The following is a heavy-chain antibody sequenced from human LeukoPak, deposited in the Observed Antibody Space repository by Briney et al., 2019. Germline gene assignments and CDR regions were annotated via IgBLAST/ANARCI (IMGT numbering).Heavy chain of an antibody. V-gene: IGHV3-53*05. J-gene: IGHJ4*02. CDR2: IYSGGST. D-gene: IGHD5-12*01. CDR3: AKDRGRYSGYELDY. CDR1: GFTVSSNY. Sequence: GGSLRLSCAASGFTVSSNYMSWVRQAPGKGLEWVSVIYSGGSTYYADSVKGRFTISRDNSKNTLYLQMNSLRAEDTAVYYCAKDRGRYSGYELDYWGQGTLVTVSS.